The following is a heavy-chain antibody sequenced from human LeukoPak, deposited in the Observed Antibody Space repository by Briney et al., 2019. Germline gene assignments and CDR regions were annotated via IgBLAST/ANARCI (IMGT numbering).Heavy chain of an antibody. Sequence: SETLSLTCTVSGDFISSYYWSWFRQPPGKGLEWMGGRFPSGHIEDSPSLKSRVTMSVDTSKNQVFLKLSSVTAADTAVYYCAREGYGSSGYYLDYWGQGTLVTVSS. CDR1: GDFISSYY. CDR3: AREGYGSSGYYLDY. D-gene: IGHD3-22*01. V-gene: IGHV4-4*09. CDR2: RFPSGHI. J-gene: IGHJ4*02.